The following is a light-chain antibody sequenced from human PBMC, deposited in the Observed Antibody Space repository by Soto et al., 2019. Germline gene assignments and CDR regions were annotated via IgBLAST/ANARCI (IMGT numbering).Light chain of an antibody. J-gene: IGKJ5*01. CDR2: KAS. CDR1: QSISSW. CDR3: QQRSNWPH. V-gene: IGKV1-5*03. Sequence: DIQMTQSPSTLSASVGDRVTITCRASQSISSWLAWYQQKPGKAPKLLIYKASSLESGVPSRFSGSGSGTEFTLTISRLEPEDFAVYYCQQRSNWPHFGQGTRLEIK.